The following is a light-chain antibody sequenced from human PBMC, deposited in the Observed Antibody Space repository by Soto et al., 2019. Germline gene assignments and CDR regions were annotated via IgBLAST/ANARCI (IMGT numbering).Light chain of an antibody. CDR2: AAS. CDR1: QGISSY. V-gene: IGKV1-8*01. Sequence: AMRLTQPPSSVSASTGDRVTMTCRASQGISSYLAWYQQKPGKAPKLLIYAASTLQSGVPSRFSGSGSGTDFTLTISYLQSEDFATYYCQQYYSYPLTCGGGTKGDIK. J-gene: IGKJ4*01. CDR3: QQYYSYPLT.